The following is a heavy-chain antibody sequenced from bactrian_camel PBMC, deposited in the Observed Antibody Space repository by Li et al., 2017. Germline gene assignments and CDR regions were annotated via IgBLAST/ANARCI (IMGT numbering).Heavy chain of an antibody. CDR1: GFTFSSYY. Sequence: HVQLVESGGGLVQPGGSLRLSCAASGFTFSSYYMSWVRQAPGKGLEWVSSIYSDGENTYYADSVKGRFTASKDKAKRTLYLQMNMLKPEDTAMYYCVAVDRPYCSGGFWQLQRALGEYTPINYWGQGTQVAVS. V-gene: IGHV3-2*01. CDR3: VAVDRPYCSGGFWQLQRALGEYTPINY. J-gene: IGHJ4*01. CDR2: IYSDGENT. D-gene: IGHD2*01.